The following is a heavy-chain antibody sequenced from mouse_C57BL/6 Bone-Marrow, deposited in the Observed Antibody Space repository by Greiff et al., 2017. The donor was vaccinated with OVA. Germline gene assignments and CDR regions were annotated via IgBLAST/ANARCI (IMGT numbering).Heavy chain of an antibody. CDR1: GYTFADYN. J-gene: IGHJ3*01. Sequence: EVKLKQSGPELAKPGASVKIPCKASGYTFADYNMDWVKQSHGKSLEWIGDINSNNGGTIYNQKFKGKAPLTVDKSSSTDYMELRSLTSEDTAVYYCARGCYYEYGGGAWCAYGAKGTILTVSA. CDR3: ARGCYYEYGGGAWCAY. V-gene: IGHV1-18*01. CDR2: INSNNGGT. D-gene: IGHD2-4*01.